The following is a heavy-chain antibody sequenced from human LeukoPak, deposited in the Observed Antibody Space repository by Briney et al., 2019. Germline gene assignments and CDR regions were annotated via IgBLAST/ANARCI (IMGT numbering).Heavy chain of an antibody. V-gene: IGHV3-23*01. CDR2: ISGSGGST. Sequence: GGSLRLSCAVSGFTFSGYAMSWVRQAPGKGLEWVSSISGSGGSTYYADSVKGRFTISGDNSKNTLYLQMNSLRVEDQAVYYCAKDPPRRRADIVGPSFDYWGQGTLVTVSS. CDR1: GFTFSGYA. CDR3: AKDPPRRRADIVGPSFDY. D-gene: IGHD5-12*01. J-gene: IGHJ4*02.